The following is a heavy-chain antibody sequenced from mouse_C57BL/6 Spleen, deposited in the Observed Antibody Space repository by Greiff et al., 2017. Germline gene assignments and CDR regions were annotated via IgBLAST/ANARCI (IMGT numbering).Heavy chain of an antibody. D-gene: IGHD1-1*01. CDR3: ARTLRGFAY. V-gene: IGHV1-82*01. CDR2: IYPGDGDT. Sequence: VKLMESGPELVKPGASVKISCKASGYAFSSSWMNWVKQRPGKGLEWIGRIYPGDGDTNYNGKFKGKATLTADKSSSTAYMQLSSLTSEDSAVYFCARTLRGFAYWGQGTLVTVSA. CDR1: GYAFSSSW. J-gene: IGHJ3*01.